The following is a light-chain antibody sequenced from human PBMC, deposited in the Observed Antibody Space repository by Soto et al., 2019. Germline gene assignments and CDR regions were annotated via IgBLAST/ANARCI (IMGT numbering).Light chain of an antibody. V-gene: IGKV1-5*01. J-gene: IGKJ1*01. Sequence: DIQMTQSPSTLSASVGDRVTITCRASRRISSWLAWYQQQPGKAPKLLVYDASTLQSGVPSRFSGNGSATEFTLTISRLQPEDLATYFCQQYNGYPWTFGQGTRVGIK. CDR1: RRISSW. CDR2: DAS. CDR3: QQYNGYPWT.